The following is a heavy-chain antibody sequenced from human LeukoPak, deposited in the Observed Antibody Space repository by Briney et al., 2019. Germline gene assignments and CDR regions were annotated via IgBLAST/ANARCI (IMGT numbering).Heavy chain of an antibody. CDR1: GYTFSDHF. CDR3: ARSGRGTYYYFDL. J-gene: IGHJ4*02. D-gene: IGHD5-12*01. CDR2: ISGYNGNT. V-gene: IGHV1-18*04. Sequence: ASVKVSCKASGYTFSDHFLHWVRQAPGQGLQWMGWISGYNGNTNYAQKFLGRVSMTADTATSTAYMELRSLTSDDTAMYYCARSGRGTYYYFDLWGQGTLVTVSS.